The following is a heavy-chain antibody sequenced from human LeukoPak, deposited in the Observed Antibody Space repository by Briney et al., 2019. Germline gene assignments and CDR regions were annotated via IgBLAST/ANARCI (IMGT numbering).Heavy chain of an antibody. CDR3: ARGPVVPAARRTNWFDP. D-gene: IGHD2-2*01. CDR1: GYIFTSYD. J-gene: IGHJ5*02. CDR2: MNPNSGNT. Sequence: ASVKVSCKASGYIFTSYDINWVRQATGQGLEWMGWMNPNSGNTGYAQKFQGRVTMTRNTSISTAYMELSSLRSEDTAVYYCARGPVVPAARRTNWFDPWGQGTLVTVSS. V-gene: IGHV1-8*01.